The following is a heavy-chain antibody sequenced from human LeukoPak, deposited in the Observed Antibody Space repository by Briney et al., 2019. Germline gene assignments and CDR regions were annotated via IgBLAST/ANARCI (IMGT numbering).Heavy chain of an antibody. CDR3: ARRVTVIYYMDL. V-gene: IGHV4-34*01. J-gene: IGHJ6*03. CDR1: AGSFSGYY. D-gene: IGHD3-22*01. Sequence: PSETLSLTCAVYAGSFSGYYWTWIRQFPGRGLEWIGEINDSGGTNYNPSLKRRVNVLVDTSKNQFSLKLTSVTAADTAVYYCARRVTVIYYMDLRGKGTTVTVSS. CDR2: INDSGGT.